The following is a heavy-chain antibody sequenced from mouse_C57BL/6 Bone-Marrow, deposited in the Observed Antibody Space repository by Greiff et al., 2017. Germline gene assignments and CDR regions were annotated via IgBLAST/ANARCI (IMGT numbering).Heavy chain of an antibody. CDR1: GYTFTSYW. Sequence: VQLQQPGAELVRPGSSVKLSCKASGYTFTSYWMHWVKQRPIQGLEWIGNIDPSDSETHYNQKSKDKATLTVDKSSSTAYMQLSSLTSEDSAVYYCASADYGSSYGWFAYWGQGTLVTVSA. D-gene: IGHD1-1*01. V-gene: IGHV1-52*01. CDR3: ASADYGSSYGWFAY. CDR2: IDPSDSET. J-gene: IGHJ3*01.